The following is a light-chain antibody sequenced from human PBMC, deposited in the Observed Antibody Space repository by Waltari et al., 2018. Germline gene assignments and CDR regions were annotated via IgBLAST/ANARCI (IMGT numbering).Light chain of an antibody. J-gene: IGKJ1*01. CDR1: EGVSRA. CDR2: GAS. V-gene: IGKV3-20*01. Sequence: EIALTQSPGTLSLSVGESDTVSGRASEGVSRALAWYQQKPGQAPRLLSYGASPRATGIPDRFSGSGSGTDFSLTISRLEPDDFAVYYCQHYLRLPVTFGQGTTVEI. CDR3: QHYLRLPVT.